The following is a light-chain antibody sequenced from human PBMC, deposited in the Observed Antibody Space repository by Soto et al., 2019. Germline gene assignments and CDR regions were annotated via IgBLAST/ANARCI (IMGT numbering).Light chain of an antibody. CDR1: QSVTSN. V-gene: IGKV3-11*01. Sequence: EIVLTRSPATLSLSPGERATLSCRPSQSVTSNLAWFQQKPGQAPRLLIYDASNRATGIPARFSGSGSATDFTLTISSLEPEDFAVYFCQQRSNWPLTCGGGTKVEIK. CDR3: QQRSNWPLT. CDR2: DAS. J-gene: IGKJ4*01.